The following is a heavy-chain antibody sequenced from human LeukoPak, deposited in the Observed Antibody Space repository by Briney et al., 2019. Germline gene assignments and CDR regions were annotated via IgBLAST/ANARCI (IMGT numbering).Heavy chain of an antibody. Sequence: ASVKVSCKASGYTFSSYGITWVRQAPGQGLEWMGWISAYYGNANYARKFQGRVTMTTDTSTTTAYMELRSLRSDDTAVYYCARDPGGWFGTYFDYWGQGTLVTVSS. CDR2: ISAYYGNA. CDR1: GYTFSSYG. J-gene: IGHJ4*02. V-gene: IGHV1-18*01. D-gene: IGHD3-10*01. CDR3: ARDPGGWFGTYFDY.